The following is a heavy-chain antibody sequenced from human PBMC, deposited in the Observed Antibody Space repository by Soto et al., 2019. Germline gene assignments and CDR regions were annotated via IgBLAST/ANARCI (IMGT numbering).Heavy chain of an antibody. J-gene: IGHJ6*02. V-gene: IGHV1-58*01. CDR3: ERDLIVDGTDNYAMDV. CDR2: IVVGTGST. D-gene: IGHD3-22*01. Sequence: VSWEESVLTSRWTTLQWMRQARIQRVEWIGRIVVGTGSTTYAQIVQDRIAITSDMCKNTAYMVLNRLTADDADVYYCERDLIVDGTDNYAMDVWGQGKTVNVSS. CDR1: VLTSRWTT.